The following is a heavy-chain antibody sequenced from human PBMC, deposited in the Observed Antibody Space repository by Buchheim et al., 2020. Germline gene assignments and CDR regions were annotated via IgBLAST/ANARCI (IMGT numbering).Heavy chain of an antibody. V-gene: IGHV4-30-4*01. CDR3: ARDRGRGTYYYYGMDV. D-gene: IGHD1-1*01. CDR1: GGSISSGDYY. Sequence: QVQLQESGPGLVKPSQTLSLTCTVSGGSISSGDYYWSWIRQPPGKGLEWIGYIYYSGSTYYNSSLKSRVTISVDTSNKQFSLKLSSVTAADTAVYYCARDRGRGTYYYYGMDVWGQGTT. CDR2: IYYSGST. J-gene: IGHJ6*02.